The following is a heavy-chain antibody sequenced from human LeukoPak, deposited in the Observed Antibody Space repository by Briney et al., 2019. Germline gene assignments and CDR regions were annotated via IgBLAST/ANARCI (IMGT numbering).Heavy chain of an antibody. D-gene: IGHD5-18*01. Sequence: PGGSLRLSCAASGFTFDDYAMHWVRQAPGKGLEWDSGISWNSGSIGYADSVKGRFTISRDNAKNSLYLQMNSLRAEDTALYYCAKDIVEHSYGCLDYWGQGTLVTVSS. CDR1: GFTFDDYA. V-gene: IGHV3-9*01. CDR3: AKDIVEHSYGCLDY. J-gene: IGHJ4*02. CDR2: ISWNSGSI.